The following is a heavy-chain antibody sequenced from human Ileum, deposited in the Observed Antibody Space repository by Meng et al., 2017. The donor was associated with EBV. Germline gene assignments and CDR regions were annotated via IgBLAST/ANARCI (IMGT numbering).Heavy chain of an antibody. J-gene: IGHJ5*02. Sequence: QRVWSGGGLVKPGGSLGLSCAASGFTFSDYSLSWIRQAPGKGLQVIASIGLSADAIYYADSVKGRFTISRDNANNSLYLQMNNLRVDETAVYYCAGRNNWFDPWGQGTLVTVSS. V-gene: IGHV3-11*01. CDR1: GFTFSDYS. D-gene: IGHD1-14*01. CDR3: AGRNNWFDP. CDR2: IGLSADAI.